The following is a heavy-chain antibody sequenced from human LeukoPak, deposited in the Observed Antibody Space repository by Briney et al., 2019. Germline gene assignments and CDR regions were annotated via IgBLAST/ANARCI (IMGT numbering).Heavy chain of an antibody. V-gene: IGHV3-23*01. CDR1: GFTFSGYW. Sequence: GGSLRLSCVASGFTFSGYWMSWVRQAPGKGLEWVSGISGSDGSTNYAGSAKGRFTISRENSKNTLYLQMNSLRAEDTAVYYCAKDSAKKYDDYWGQGTLVTVSS. D-gene: IGHD2/OR15-2a*01. CDR2: ISGSDGST. CDR3: AKDSAKKYDDY. J-gene: IGHJ4*02.